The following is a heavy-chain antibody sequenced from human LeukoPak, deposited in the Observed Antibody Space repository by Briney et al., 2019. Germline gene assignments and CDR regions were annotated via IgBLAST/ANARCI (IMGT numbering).Heavy chain of an antibody. J-gene: IGHJ4*02. CDR2: ISSNGGST. V-gene: IGHV3-64*01. CDR1: GFTFSSYA. Sequence: PGGSLRLSCAASGFTFSSYAMHWVRQAPGKGLEYVSAISSNGGSTYYANSVKGRFTISRDNSKNTLYLQMGSLRAEDMAVYYCARGLITIFGVVLHDYYFDYWGQGNLVTVSS. D-gene: IGHD3-3*01. CDR3: ARGLITIFGVVLHDYYFDY.